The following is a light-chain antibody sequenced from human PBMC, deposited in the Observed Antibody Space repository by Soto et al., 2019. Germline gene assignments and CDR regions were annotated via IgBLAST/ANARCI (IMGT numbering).Light chain of an antibody. Sequence: EIVLTQSPGTLSLSPGERATLSCRASQSVSSNYLAWYQQKPGQAPRLLIYDASSRATGFPDRFSGSGSGTDFTLTISRLEPEDFAVYYCQQYGSSPTFGQGTKVEIK. V-gene: IGKV3-20*01. J-gene: IGKJ1*01. CDR3: QQYGSSPT. CDR2: DAS. CDR1: QSVSSNY.